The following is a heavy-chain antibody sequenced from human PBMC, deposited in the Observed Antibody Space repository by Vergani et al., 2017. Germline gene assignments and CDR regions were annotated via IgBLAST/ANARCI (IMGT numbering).Heavy chain of an antibody. CDR1: GFTFSSYS. D-gene: IGHD2-2*01. Sequence: EVQLVESGGGLVKPGGSLRLSCAASGFTFSSYSMNWVRQAPGKGLEWVSSISSSSSYIYYADSVKGRFTISRDNAKNSLYLQMNSLRAEDTAVYYCARPIYCSSTSCRRDWYFDLWGRGTLVTVSS. V-gene: IGHV3-21*01. CDR2: ISSSSSYI. CDR3: ARPIYCSSTSCRRDWYFDL. J-gene: IGHJ2*01.